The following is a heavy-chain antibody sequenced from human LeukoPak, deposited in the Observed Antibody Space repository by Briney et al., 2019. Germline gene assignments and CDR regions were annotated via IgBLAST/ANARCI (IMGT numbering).Heavy chain of an antibody. D-gene: IGHD1-26*01. V-gene: IGHV3-48*01. Sequence: GSLRLSCAASGFTFSSYSMNWVRQAPGKGLEWVSYISSSSSTIYYADSVKGRFTISRDNAKNSLYLQMNSLRAEDTAVYYCAREGSGSYYSTPYFDYWGQGTLVTVSS. CDR2: ISSSSSTI. J-gene: IGHJ4*02. CDR3: AREGSGSYYSTPYFDY. CDR1: GFTFSSYS.